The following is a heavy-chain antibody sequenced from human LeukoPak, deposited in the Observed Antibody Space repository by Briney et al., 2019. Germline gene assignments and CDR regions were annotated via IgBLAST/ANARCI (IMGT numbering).Heavy chain of an antibody. CDR2: VASDGSHT. Sequence: PGGSLRLSCAASGFTFSTYFMHWVRQAPGKGLEWVADVASDGSHTFYVESVKGRFTISRGNSKNTLHLQMNSLRAEDTAVYFCARERQDTILHSGAFDIWGQGTMVTVSS. V-gene: IGHV3-30-3*01. J-gene: IGHJ3*02. CDR3: ARERQDTILHSGAFDI. D-gene: IGHD2-21*01. CDR1: GFTFSTYF.